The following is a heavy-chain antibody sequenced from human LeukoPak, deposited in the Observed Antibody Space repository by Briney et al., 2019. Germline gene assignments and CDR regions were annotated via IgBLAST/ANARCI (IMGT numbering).Heavy chain of an antibody. CDR1: GGFISSSSYY. D-gene: IGHD2-2*01. CDR2: IYYSGST. V-gene: IGHV4-39*07. Sequence: SETLSLTCTVSGGFISSSSYYWGWIRQPPGKGLEWIGSIYYSGSTYYNPSLKSRVTISVDTSKNQFSLKLSSVTAADTAVYYCARDRLWEYQLAPLYYFDYWGQGTLVTVSS. J-gene: IGHJ4*02. CDR3: ARDRLWEYQLAPLYYFDY.